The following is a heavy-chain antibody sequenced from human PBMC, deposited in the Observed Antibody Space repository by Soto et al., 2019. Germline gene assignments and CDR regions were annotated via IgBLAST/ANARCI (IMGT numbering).Heavy chain of an antibody. V-gene: IGHV1-18*01. CDR1: GYTFTSYG. D-gene: IGHD3-10*01. CDR2: ISAYNGNT. CDR3: ARDLLLWFGELGSQDAFDI. Sequence: QVQLVQSGAEVKKPGASVKVSCKASGYTFTSYGISWVRQAPGQGLEWMGWISAYNGNTNYAQKLQGRVTMTTDTSTSTAYMELRSPRSDDTAVYYCARDLLLWFGELGSQDAFDIWGQGTMVTVSS. J-gene: IGHJ3*02.